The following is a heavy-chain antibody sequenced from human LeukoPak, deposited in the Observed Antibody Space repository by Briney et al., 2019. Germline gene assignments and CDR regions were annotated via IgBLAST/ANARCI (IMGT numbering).Heavy chain of an antibody. V-gene: IGHV4-59*08. Sequence: PSETLSLTCTVSGGSISSYYWSWVRQPPGKGLEWIGYISHSGSTSYNPSLKSRVTISADTSKNQFSLKLNSVTAADTAMYYCARLRWLQLQLILDHWGQGPLVTVSS. CDR1: GGSISSYY. CDR2: ISHSGST. J-gene: IGHJ4*02. D-gene: IGHD2-2*01. CDR3: ARLRWLQLQLILDH.